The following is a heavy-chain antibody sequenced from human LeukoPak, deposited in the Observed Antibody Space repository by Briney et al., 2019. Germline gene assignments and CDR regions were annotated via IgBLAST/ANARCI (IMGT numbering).Heavy chain of an antibody. CDR2: IYYSGST. CDR1: GGSINSSSYY. V-gene: IGHV4-39*07. D-gene: IGHD3-9*01. CDR3: ARAIFGTYDAFDI. Sequence: SETLSLTCTVSGGSINSSSYYWGWIRQPPGKGLEWIGSIYYSGSTYYNPSLKSRVTISVDTSRNQFSLKLSSVTAADTAVYYCARAIFGTYDAFDIWGQGTMVTVSS. J-gene: IGHJ3*02.